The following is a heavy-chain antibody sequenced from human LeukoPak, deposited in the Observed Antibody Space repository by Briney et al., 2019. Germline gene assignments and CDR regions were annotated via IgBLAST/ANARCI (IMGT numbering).Heavy chain of an antibody. V-gene: IGHV3-74*01. CDR1: GFTFSGYW. J-gene: IGHJ4*02. CDR3: ARGGSGNFYY. Sequence: PGGSLRLSCTASGFTFSGYWMNWVRQAPGKGLVWVSRIGSDGGSTSYADSVKGRFTISRDNAKNTLYLQMTSLRAEDTAVYCCARGGSGNFYYWGQGTLVTVS. CDR2: IGSDGGST. D-gene: IGHD1-26*01.